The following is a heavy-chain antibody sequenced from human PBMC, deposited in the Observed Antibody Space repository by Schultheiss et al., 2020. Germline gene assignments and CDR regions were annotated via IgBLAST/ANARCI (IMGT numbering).Heavy chain of an antibody. Sequence: SQTLSLTCTVSGGSISSGGYYWSWIRQPPGKGLEWIGYIYYSGSTNYNPSLKSRVTISVDTSKNQVSLKLTSVTAADTAVYYCARHAGGYNNYAYYGVDVWGQGTTVTVSS. CDR1: GGSISSGGYY. CDR2: IYYSGST. V-gene: IGHV4-61*08. D-gene: IGHD5-24*01. CDR3: ARHAGGYNNYAYYGVDV. J-gene: IGHJ6*02.